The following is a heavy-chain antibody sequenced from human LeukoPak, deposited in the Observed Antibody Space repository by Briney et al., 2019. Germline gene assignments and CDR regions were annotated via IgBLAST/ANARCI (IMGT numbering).Heavy chain of an antibody. D-gene: IGHD3-22*01. J-gene: IGHJ4*02. CDR3: AKSQPYYYDSSGPKGLARFDY. V-gene: IGHV3-23*01. CDR1: GFTFSSYA. CDR2: ISGSGGST. Sequence: GGSLRLSCAGSGFTFSSYAMSWVRQAPGKGLEWVSAISGSGGSTYYADSVKGRFTISRDNSKNTLYLQMNSLRAEDTAIYYCAKSQPYYYDSSGPKGLARFDYWGQGTLVTVSS.